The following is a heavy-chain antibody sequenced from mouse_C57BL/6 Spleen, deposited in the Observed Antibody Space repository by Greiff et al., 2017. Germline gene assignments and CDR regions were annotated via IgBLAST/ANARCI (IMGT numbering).Heavy chain of an antibody. CDR2: IYPGDGDT. Sequence: VHLVESGAELVKPGASVKISCKASGYAFSSYWMNWVKQRPGKGLEWIGQIYPGDGDTNYNGKFKGKATLTADKSSSTAYMQLSSLTSEDSAVYFCARSNYDYDNYAMDYWGQGTSVTVSS. CDR1: GYAFSSYW. D-gene: IGHD2-4*01. V-gene: IGHV1-80*01. J-gene: IGHJ4*01. CDR3: ARSNYDYDNYAMDY.